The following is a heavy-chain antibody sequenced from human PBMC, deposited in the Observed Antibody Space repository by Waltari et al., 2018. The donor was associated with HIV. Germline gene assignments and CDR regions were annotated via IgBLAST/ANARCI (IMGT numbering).Heavy chain of an antibody. Sequence: QVQLVQSGAEVKKPGASGKVSCKASGYTFTGYYMHWVRQAPGQGLEWMGWNNPNSGGTNCAQKFQGRVTMTRETSISTAYMELSRLRSDDTAVYYCARDQGGIAVAGTPGDYWGQGTLVTVSS. V-gene: IGHV1-2*02. J-gene: IGHJ4*02. D-gene: IGHD6-19*01. CDR2: NNPNSGGT. CDR1: GYTFTGYY. CDR3: ARDQGGIAVAGTPGDY.